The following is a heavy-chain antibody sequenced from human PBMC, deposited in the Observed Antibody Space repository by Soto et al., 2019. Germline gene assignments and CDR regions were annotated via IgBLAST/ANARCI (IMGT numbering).Heavy chain of an antibody. J-gene: IGHJ4*02. D-gene: IGHD2-21*01. CDR3: ADLRYIFGA. V-gene: IGHV3-30-3*01. CDR2: ISYDESNK. CDR1: GFTFSSYA. Sequence: QVQLVESGGGVVQPGRSLRLSCAASGFTFSSYAMNWVRQAPGKGLEWVAVISYDESNKYYADSVKGRFTISRDNSKNTLYLQMNSQRAEDTAVYYCADLRYIFGAWGQGTLVTVSS.